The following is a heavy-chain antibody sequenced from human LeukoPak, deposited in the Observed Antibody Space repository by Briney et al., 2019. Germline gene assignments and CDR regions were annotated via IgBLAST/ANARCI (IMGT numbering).Heavy chain of an antibody. J-gene: IGHJ4*02. Sequence: PGGSLRLSCAASGFTFSSYSMKWVRQAPGKGLEWVPYISSDSSTIYYADSVKGRFTISRDNAKNSLYLQMNSLRAEDTAVYYCAREIYCSSTSCYTDWGRGTLVTVSS. CDR3: AREIYCSSTSCYTD. D-gene: IGHD2-2*02. V-gene: IGHV3-48*01. CDR2: ISSDSSTI. CDR1: GFTFSSYS.